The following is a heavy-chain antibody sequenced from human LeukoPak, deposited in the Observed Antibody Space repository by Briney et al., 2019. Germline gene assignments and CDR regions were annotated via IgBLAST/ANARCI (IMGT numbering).Heavy chain of an antibody. V-gene: IGHV6-1*01. CDR3: ARQQRGAFDY. J-gene: IGHJ4*02. D-gene: IGHD6-13*01. CDR2: TYYRYKWYN. Sequence: SQTLSVTCAISADSVSSNTPAWNWPRQSPSRGLEWLGRTYYRYKWYNDYAVSVRCPITINPDTAKNQFSLELNSVTPEDTAVYYCARQQRGAFDYWGQGTLVTVSS. CDR1: ADSVSSNTPA.